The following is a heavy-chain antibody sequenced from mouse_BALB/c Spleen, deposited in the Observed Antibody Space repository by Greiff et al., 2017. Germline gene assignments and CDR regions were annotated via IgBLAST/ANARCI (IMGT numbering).Heavy chain of an antibody. Sequence: QVQLKESGPGLVAPSQSLSITCTVSGFSLTIYGVHWVRQPPGKGLEWLGVIWAGGSTNYNSALMSRLSISKDNSKSQVFLKMNSLQTDDTARYYCAREDVWGAGTTVTVSS. CDR3: AREDV. CDR2: IWAGGST. CDR1: GFSLTIYG. V-gene: IGHV2-9*02. J-gene: IGHJ1*01.